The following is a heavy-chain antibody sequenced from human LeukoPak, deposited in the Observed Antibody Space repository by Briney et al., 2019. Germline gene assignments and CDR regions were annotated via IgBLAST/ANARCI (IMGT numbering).Heavy chain of an antibody. D-gene: IGHD1-1*01. CDR3: ARENVQAGGPKF. V-gene: IGHV3-21*01. J-gene: IGHJ4*02. CDR2: SSSSGSHI. Sequence: GSLRLSCAASGFTFHNYSMNWVRQAPGKGLEWVSSSSSSGSHIYYADSVKGRFTISRDNAKNSLFLQMSSLRGEDTAVYYCARENVQAGGPKFWGQGPLAPVSS. CDR1: GFTFHNYS.